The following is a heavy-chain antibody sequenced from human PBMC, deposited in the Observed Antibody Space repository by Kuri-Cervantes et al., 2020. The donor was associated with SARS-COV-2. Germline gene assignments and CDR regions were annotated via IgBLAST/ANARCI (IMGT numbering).Heavy chain of an antibody. CDR1: GFTFDDYA. CDR2: ISWNSGSI. CDR3: ACHNDYEVVDV. J-gene: IGHJ6*02. Sequence: GGSLRLSCAASGFTFDDYAMHWVRQAPGKGLEWVSGISWNSGSIGYADSVKGRFTISRDNAKNTLYLQMNSLRAEDTAVYYCACHNDYEVVDVWGQGTTVTVSS. D-gene: IGHD4-17*01. V-gene: IGHV3-9*01.